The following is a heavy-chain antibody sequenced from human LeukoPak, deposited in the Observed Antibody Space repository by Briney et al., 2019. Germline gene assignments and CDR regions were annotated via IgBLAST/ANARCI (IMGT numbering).Heavy chain of an antibody. CDR3: AKGAARIYYYYGMDV. CDR2: INHSGST. D-gene: IGHD6-6*01. V-gene: IGHV4-34*01. CDR1: GGSFSGYY. J-gene: IGHJ6*02. Sequence: PSETLSLTCAVYGGSFSGYYWSWIRQPPGKGLEWIGEINHSGSTNYNPSLKSRVTISVDTSKNQFSLKLSSVTAADTAVYYCAKGAARIYYYYGMDVWGQGTTVTVSS.